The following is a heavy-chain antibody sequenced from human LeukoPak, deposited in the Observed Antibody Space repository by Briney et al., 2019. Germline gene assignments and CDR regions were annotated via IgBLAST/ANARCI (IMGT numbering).Heavy chain of an antibody. Sequence: ASVKVSCKAFGYTFTSYYMHWVRQAPGQGLEWMGISNPSGGSTSYAQKFQGRVTMTRDTSTITVYMELSSLRSEDTAVYSCATGGSGSYYFYWGQGTLVTVSS. CDR3: ATGGSGSYYFY. CDR1: GYTFTSYY. D-gene: IGHD1-26*01. J-gene: IGHJ4*02. CDR2: SNPSGGST. V-gene: IGHV1-46*01.